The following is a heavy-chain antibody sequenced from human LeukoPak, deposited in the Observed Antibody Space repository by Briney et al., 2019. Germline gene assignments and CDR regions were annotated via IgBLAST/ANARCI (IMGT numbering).Heavy chain of an antibody. CDR2: INAGNGNT. J-gene: IGHJ5*02. V-gene: IGHV1-3*01. D-gene: IGHD6-6*01. Sequence: GASVKVSCKASGYTFTSYAMHWVRQAPGQRLEWMGWINAGNGNTKYSQKFQGRVTITRDTSASTVYMELSSLRSEDTAVYYCARISSIAAAENNWFDPWGQGTLVTVSS. CDR1: GYTFTSYA. CDR3: ARISSIAAAENNWFDP.